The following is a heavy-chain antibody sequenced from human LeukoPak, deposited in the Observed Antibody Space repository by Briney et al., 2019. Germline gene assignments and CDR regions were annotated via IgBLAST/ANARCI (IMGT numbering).Heavy chain of an antibody. D-gene: IGHD3-22*01. J-gene: IGHJ6*02. V-gene: IGHV3-21*01. CDR3: ARDMKAYDSSYGMDV. CDR1: GFTLSFYS. Sequence: EGSLRLSCAASGFTLSFYSMNWVRQAPGKGLEWVSFISSRSSYIYYADSLKGRFTISRDNAKNSLYLQMNSLRAEDTAVYYCARDMKAYDSSYGMDVWGQGTTVTVSS. CDR2: ISSRSSYI.